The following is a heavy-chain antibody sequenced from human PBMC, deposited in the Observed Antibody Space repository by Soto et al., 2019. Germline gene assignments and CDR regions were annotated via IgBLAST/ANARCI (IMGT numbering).Heavy chain of an antibody. V-gene: IGHV1-69*01. CDR2: IIPIFGTA. J-gene: IGHJ5*01. Sequence: ATAGHFGCYDRSRVPQAPGQGLEWMGGIIPIFGTANYAQKFQGRVTITADESTSTAYMELSSLRSEDTAVYFSEWEVTQRDWRDSWGQGTSVIV. D-gene: IGHD2-21*02. CDR3: EWEVTQRDWRDS. CDR1: AGHFGCYD.